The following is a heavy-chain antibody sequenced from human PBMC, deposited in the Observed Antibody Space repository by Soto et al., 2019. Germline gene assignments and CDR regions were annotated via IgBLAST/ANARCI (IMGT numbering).Heavy chain of an antibody. J-gene: IGHJ4*02. CDR2: IGGSGSST. CDR3: TKKAGGPIAVAGFFDS. D-gene: IGHD6-19*01. V-gene: IGHV3-23*01. Sequence: GGSLRLSCAASGFTLSIYAMSWVRQAPGKGLEWVSAIGGSGSSTYYADSVKGRFTISRDNSKNTLYLQMNTLTADDTAVYYCTKKAGGPIAVAGFFDSWGQGTLVTVSS. CDR1: GFTLSIYA.